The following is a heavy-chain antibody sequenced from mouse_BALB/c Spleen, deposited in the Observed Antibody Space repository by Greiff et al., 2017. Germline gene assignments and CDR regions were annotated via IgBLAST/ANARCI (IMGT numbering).Heavy chain of an antibody. CDR1: GFTFSSFG. Sequence: EVKLVESGGGLVQPGGSRKLSCAASGFTFSSFGMHWVRQAPEKGLEWVAYISSGSSTIYYADTVKGRFTISRDNPKNTLFLQMTSLRSEDTAMYYCAREGLDYDGFAYWGQGTLVTVSA. D-gene: IGHD2-4*01. V-gene: IGHV5-17*02. J-gene: IGHJ3*01. CDR3: AREGLDYDGFAY. CDR2: ISSGSSTI.